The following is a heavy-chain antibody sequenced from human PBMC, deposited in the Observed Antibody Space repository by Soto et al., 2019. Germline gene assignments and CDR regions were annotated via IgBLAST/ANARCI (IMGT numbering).Heavy chain of an antibody. Sequence: SETLSLTCTVSGGSISSGGYYWSWIRQHPGKGLEWIGYIYYSGSTYYNPSLKSRVTISVDTSKNQFSLKLSSVTAADTAVYYCARGLKVRGWDNWFDPWGQGTLVTVSS. CDR3: ARGLKVRGWDNWFDP. CDR1: GGSISSGGYY. D-gene: IGHD3-10*01. J-gene: IGHJ5*02. V-gene: IGHV4-31*03. CDR2: IYYSGST.